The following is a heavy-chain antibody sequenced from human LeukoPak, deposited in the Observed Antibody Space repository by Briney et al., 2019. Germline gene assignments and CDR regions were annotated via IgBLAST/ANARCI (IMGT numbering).Heavy chain of an antibody. D-gene: IGHD2-2*01. CDR2: IIPILGIA. J-gene: IGHJ3*02. V-gene: IGHV1-69*04. CDR1: GGTFSSYA. Sequence: GASVKVSCKASGGTFSSYAISWVRQAPGQGLEWMGRIIPILGIANYAQKFQGRVTITADKSTSTAYMELSSLRSEDTAVYCCAGNNQLLLSWDAFDIWGQGTMVTVSS. CDR3: AGNNQLLLSWDAFDI.